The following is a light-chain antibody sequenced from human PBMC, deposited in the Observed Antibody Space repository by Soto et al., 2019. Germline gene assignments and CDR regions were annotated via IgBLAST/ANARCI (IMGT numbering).Light chain of an antibody. CDR3: QQYNNWPPIT. J-gene: IGKJ5*01. Sequence: EIVMTHSPATLSVSPWEIATLSCRASQSVSSKLAWYQQKPGQAPRLLIYGASTRATGIPARFSGSGSGTEFTLSISSLQSEDSAVYYCQQYNNWPPITLGQGTRLEI. CDR1: QSVSSK. V-gene: IGKV3D-15*01. CDR2: GAS.